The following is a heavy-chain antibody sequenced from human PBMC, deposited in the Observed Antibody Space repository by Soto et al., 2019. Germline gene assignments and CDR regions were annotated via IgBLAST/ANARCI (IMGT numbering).Heavy chain of an antibody. V-gene: IGHV3-15*07. CDR2: IKSKTDGGTT. CDR1: GFTFSNAW. J-gene: IGHJ6*02. Sequence: EVQLVESGGGLVKPGGSLRLSCAASGFTFSNAWMNWVRQAPGKGLEWVGRIKSKTDGGTTDYAAPVKGRFTISRDDSKNTLYLQMNSLKTEDTAVYYCTTEARVAAKFRGMGVWGQGTTVTVSS. CDR3: TTEARVAAKFRGMGV. D-gene: IGHD2-15*01.